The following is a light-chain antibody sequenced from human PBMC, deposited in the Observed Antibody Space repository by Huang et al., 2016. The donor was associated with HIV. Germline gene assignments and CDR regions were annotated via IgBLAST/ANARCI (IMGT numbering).Light chain of an antibody. CDR1: Y. CDR2: DTS. V-gene: IGKV3-11*01. J-gene: IGKJ4*01. CDR3: QQRSTWPLT. Sequence: YVAWYQQRPGQSPRLLLYDTSNRAAGIPTRFSGSGSGTDFTLTISGLESGDLGVFYCQQRSTWPLTFGGGTKVE.